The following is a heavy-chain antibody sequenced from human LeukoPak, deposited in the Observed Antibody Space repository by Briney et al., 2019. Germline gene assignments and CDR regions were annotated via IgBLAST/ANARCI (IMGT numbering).Heavy chain of an antibody. CDR3: SREWGNGNDLRPDS. D-gene: IGHD1-1*01. J-gene: IGHJ4*02. V-gene: IGHV3-49*03. Sequence: GGSLRLSCTSSVFTLREFSVRWFRQARGKGPEWIGFIRSSIYGGTPKAAASVKGRFIFSRDDSKGVAYLRMNSLKTDDTAVYYCSREWGNGNDLRPDSWGQGTLVTVSS. CDR2: IRSSIYGGTP. CDR1: VFTLREFS.